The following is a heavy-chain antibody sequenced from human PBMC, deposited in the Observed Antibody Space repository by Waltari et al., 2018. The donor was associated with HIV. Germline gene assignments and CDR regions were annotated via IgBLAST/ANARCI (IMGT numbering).Heavy chain of an antibody. CDR2: IKQDGSEK. Sequence: EVQLVESGGGLVQPGGSLRLSCAASGFTFSSYWMSWVRQAPGKGWGWVAKIKQDGSEKYYVDSVNGRFTISRDNAENSLYLQMNSLRAEDTAVYYCARGGFYGSGSKVNWGQGTLVTVSS. CDR1: GFTFSSYW. D-gene: IGHD3-10*01. J-gene: IGHJ4*02. V-gene: IGHV3-7*04. CDR3: ARGGFYGSGSKVN.